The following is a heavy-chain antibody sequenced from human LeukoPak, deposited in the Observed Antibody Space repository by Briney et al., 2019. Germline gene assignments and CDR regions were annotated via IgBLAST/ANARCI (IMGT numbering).Heavy chain of an antibody. CDR2: IFGSGGSP. V-gene: IGHV3-23*01. J-gene: IGHJ4*02. Sequence: GGSLGLSCEASGFTFGSHAMYWVRQAPGKGLEWVAGIFGSGGSPHYADSVKGRFTISRDNPRNTVYLQINSLRDEDTAVYYCGKTTVGYSSGQKPAWPVDYWGQGTLVTVSS. D-gene: IGHD5-18*01. CDR3: GKTTVGYSSGQKPAWPVDY. CDR1: GFTFGSHA.